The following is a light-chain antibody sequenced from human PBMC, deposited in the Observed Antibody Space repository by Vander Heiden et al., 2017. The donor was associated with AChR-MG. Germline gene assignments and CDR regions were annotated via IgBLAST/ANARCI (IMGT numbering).Light chain of an antibody. Sequence: IVLTQSPAILSLSPGQRATLSCRASQSVGTDLAWYQQKPGQAPRLLIYDASNRATGIPARFSGSGSGTDFTLTVSSLEPEDFAVYYCQQRGNWPLTFGGGTKVEI. J-gene: IGKJ4*01. CDR3: QQRGNWPLT. V-gene: IGKV3-11*01. CDR2: DAS. CDR1: QSVGTD.